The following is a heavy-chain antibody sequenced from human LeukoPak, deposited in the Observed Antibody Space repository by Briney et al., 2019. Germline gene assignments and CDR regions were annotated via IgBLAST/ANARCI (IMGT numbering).Heavy chain of an antibody. CDR1: AFTCSSYW. J-gene: IGHJ4*02. D-gene: IGHD3-10*01. Sequence: SGGSLSFSCSASAFTCSSYWMSWVRPAPGKGLEWVTNTNQDGSEKYYVDSVKGRFTISRDNAKNSLYLQMNSLRAEDTAVYYCARDPMYYYGSGSYYDDYWGQGTLVTVSS. CDR2: TNQDGSEK. V-gene: IGHV3-7*01. CDR3: ARDPMYYYGSGSYYDDY.